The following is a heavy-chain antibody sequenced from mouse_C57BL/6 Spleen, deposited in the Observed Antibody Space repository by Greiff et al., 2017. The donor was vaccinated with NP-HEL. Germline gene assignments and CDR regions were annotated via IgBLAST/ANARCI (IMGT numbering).Heavy chain of an antibody. D-gene: IGHD1-1*01. V-gene: IGHV1-22*01. J-gene: IGHJ1*03. CDR1: GYTFTDYN. Sequence: EVQLQQSGPELVKPGASVKMSCKASGYTFTDYNMHWVKQSHGKSLEWIGYINPNNGGTSYNQKFKGKATLTVNKSSSTAYMELRSLTSEDSAVYDCARRGHDSSYGWDFDVWGKGTTVTVSS. CDR3: ARRGHDSSYGWDFDV. CDR2: INPNNGGT.